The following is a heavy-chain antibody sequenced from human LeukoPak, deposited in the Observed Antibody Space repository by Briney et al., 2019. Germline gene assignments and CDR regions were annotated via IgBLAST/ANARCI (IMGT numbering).Heavy chain of an antibody. D-gene: IGHD5-12*01. CDR3: AKGGGYEAQYYYYYLDV. V-gene: IGHV3-7*01. Sequence: PGGSLRLSCAASGFTFSSYWMSWVRQAPGKGLEWVANIKQDGSEKYYVGSVKGRFTVSRDNSKNTLYLQMKSLRAEDTAVYYCAKGGGYEAQYYYYYLDVWGKGTTVTISS. CDR2: IKQDGSEK. J-gene: IGHJ6*03. CDR1: GFTFSSYW.